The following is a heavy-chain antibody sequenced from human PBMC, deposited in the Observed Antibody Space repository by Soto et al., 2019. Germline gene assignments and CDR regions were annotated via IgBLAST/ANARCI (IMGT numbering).Heavy chain of an antibody. CDR2: MNPNSGNT. CDR3: ARAGYSSFVQFFHYHYYMDV. V-gene: IGHV1-8*01. CDR1: GYTFTSYD. D-gene: IGHD6-13*01. J-gene: IGHJ6*03. Sequence: ASVKVSCEASGYTFTSYDNNWVRQATGQGLEWMGWMNPNSGNTGYAQKFQGRVTMTRNTSISTAYMELSSLRSEDTAVYYCARAGYSSFVQFFHYHYYMDVWGKGTTVTVSS.